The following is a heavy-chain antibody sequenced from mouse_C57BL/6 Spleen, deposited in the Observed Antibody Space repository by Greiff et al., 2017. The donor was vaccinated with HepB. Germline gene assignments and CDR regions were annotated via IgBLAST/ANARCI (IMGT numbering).Heavy chain of an antibody. CDR2: IDPSDSET. V-gene: IGHV1-52*01. Sequence: QVQLKQPGAELVRPGSSVKLSCKASGYTFTSYWMHWVKQRPIQGLEWIGNIDPSDSETHYNQKFKDKATLTVDKSSSTAYMQLSSLTSEDSAVYYCARGEDYYGSSYGRDYWGQGTTLTVSS. CDR3: ARGEDYYGSSYGRDY. J-gene: IGHJ2*01. CDR1: GYTFTSYW. D-gene: IGHD1-1*01.